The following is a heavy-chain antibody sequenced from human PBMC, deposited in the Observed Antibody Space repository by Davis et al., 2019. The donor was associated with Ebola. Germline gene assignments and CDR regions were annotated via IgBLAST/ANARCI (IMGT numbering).Heavy chain of an antibody. CDR1: GNSFTSHW. J-gene: IGHJ3*02. CDR3: ASLRRTITGMDDGFDI. V-gene: IGHV5-51*01. D-gene: IGHD2-8*02. CDR2: IYTGDSDT. Sequence: KVSCKDSGNSFTSHWIGWVRQMPGKGLEWMGLIYTGDSDTRYSPSFRGQVTISADKSFKTAFLQWSSLKASDTARYYCASLRRTITGMDDGFDIWGQGTMVTVSS.